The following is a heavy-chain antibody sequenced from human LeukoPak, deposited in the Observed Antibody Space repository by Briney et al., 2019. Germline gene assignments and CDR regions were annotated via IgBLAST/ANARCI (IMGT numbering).Heavy chain of an antibody. V-gene: IGHV3-23*01. J-gene: IGHJ3*02. CDR2: ISGSGGST. CDR3: AKDQLLVPHAFDI. CDR1: GFTFSSYA. D-gene: IGHD6-19*01. Sequence: GGSLRLSCAASGFTFSSYAMSWVRQAPGKGLEWVSAISGSGGSTYCADSVKGRFTISRDNSKNTLYLQMDSLRAEDTAVYYCAKDQLLVPHAFDIWGQGTMVTVSS.